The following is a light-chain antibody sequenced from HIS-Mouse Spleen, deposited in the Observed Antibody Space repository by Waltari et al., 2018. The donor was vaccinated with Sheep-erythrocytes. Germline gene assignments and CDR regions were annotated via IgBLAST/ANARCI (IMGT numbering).Light chain of an antibody. V-gene: IGLV2-11*01. Sequence: QSALTQPRSVSGSPGQSVTISCTGTSSAVGGYNSFPGYQQYPGKAPKLMIYDVSKRPSGVPDRFSGSKSGNTASLTISGLQAEDEADYYCCSYAGSYNHVFATGTKVTVL. J-gene: IGLJ1*01. CDR2: DVS. CDR3: CSYAGSYNHV. CDR1: SSAVGGYNS.